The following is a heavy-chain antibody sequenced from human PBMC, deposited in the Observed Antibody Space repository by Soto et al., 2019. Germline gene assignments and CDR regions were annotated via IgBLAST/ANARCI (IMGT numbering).Heavy chain of an antibody. Sequence: EVQLVESGGVVVQPGGSLRLSCAASGFTFDDYTMHWVRHAPGKGLEWVSLISWDGGSTYYADSVKGRFTISRDNSKNSLYLQMNSLRTEDTALYYCAKGGYNWNPRFDYWGQGTLVTVSS. CDR3: AKGGYNWNPRFDY. CDR2: ISWDGGST. CDR1: GFTFDDYT. D-gene: IGHD1-20*01. V-gene: IGHV3-43*01. J-gene: IGHJ4*02.